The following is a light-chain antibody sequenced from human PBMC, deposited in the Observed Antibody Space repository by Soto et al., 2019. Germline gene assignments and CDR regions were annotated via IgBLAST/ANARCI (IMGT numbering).Light chain of an antibody. V-gene: IGKV1-39*01. Sequence: DIQMTQSPSSLSASVGDRVTITCRASQGVSAYLLWYQQRQGTAPKLLIYGASNLVSGVPSRFSGSGSGTTLTLPISSLQPEDFATYYCQQSYKTPHTFGQGTKLETK. CDR2: GAS. CDR3: QQSYKTPHT. J-gene: IGKJ2*01. CDR1: QGVSAY.